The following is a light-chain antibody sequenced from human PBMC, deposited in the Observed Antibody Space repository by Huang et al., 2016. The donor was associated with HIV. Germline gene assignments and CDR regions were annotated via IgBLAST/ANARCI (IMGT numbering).Light chain of an antibody. CDR2: SAS. CDR3: QGSLSIPHT. V-gene: IGKV1-39*01. Sequence: DIQMTQSPSSLSASVGYRVTITCRASENIRRYLNWYQQIPGKPPKLLIHSASTLQSGVTSRVSGSGYETDFTITITSLQPEDFATYYCQGSLSIPHTFGQGTNLEIK. J-gene: IGKJ2*01. CDR1: ENIRRY.